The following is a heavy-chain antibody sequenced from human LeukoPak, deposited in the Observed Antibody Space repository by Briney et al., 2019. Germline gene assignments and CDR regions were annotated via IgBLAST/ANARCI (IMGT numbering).Heavy chain of an antibody. CDR2: ISSSSSYI. CDR3: ARVGGIAVAGTIDY. CDR1: GFTFSSYS. J-gene: IGHJ4*02. V-gene: IGHV3-21*01. D-gene: IGHD6-19*01. Sequence: PGGSLRLSCAAPGFTFSSYSMNWVRQAPGKGLEWVSSISSSSSYIYYADSVKGRFTISRDNAKNSLYLQMNSLRAEDTAVYYCARVGGIAVAGTIDYWGRGTLVTVSS.